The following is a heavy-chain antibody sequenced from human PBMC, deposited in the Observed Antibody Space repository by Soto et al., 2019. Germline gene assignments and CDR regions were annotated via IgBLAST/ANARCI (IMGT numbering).Heavy chain of an antibody. V-gene: IGHV4-39*01. J-gene: IGHJ5*02. CDR1: GGAILDSTYY. CDR3: ARQATGYYYGWFDP. Sequence: QLLLQESGPGLVKPSETLSLTCTVSGGAILDSTYYWAWIRQPPGKGLEWIGTIFYSGGTFYTPSLKSRVTMSVDTSKNQFSLTLPSVTAADTAVYFCARQATGYYYGWFDPWGQGTLVTVSS. CDR2: IFYSGGT. D-gene: IGHD3-22*01.